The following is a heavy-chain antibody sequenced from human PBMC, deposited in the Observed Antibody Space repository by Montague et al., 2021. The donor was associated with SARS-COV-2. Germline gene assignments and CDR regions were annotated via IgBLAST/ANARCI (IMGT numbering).Heavy chain of an antibody. J-gene: IGHJ6*02. V-gene: IGHV4-59*01. CDR3: ARGGYYDNTGYYSDYYYNMDV. Sequence: SETLSLTCTVSGGSIDSFYWSWIRLPPGQGLEWIGCIFHSCTTYYYPSLTLLVSMSVSTSKNQVSLRLSSLTAADTAVYYCARGGYYDNTGYYSDYYYNMDVWGQGTTVTVSS. D-gene: IGHD3-22*01. CDR1: GGSIDSFY. CDR2: IFHSCTT.